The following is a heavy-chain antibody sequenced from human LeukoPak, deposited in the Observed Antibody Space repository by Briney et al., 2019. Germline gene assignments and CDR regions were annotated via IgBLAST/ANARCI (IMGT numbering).Heavy chain of an antibody. CDR2: INVANGNP. CDR1: GYTFTNHG. V-gene: IGHV1-3*01. J-gene: IGHJ3*02. Sequence: PLASVKVSCKASGYTFTNHGMHWLRQAPGQRFEWMGWINVANGNPKYSQKFQTRVTITRDTSATAVYMELNSLTSEDTAVYYCARDLPYCSGGTCYSDAFDIWGQGTMVTVSS. D-gene: IGHD2-15*01. CDR3: ARDLPYCSGGTCYSDAFDI.